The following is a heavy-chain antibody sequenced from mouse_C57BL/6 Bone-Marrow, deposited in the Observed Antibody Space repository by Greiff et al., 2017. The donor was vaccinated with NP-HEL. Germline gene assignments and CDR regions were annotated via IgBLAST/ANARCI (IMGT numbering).Heavy chain of an antibody. Sequence: QVQLKQSGAELARPGASVKMSCKASGYTFTSYTMHWVKQRPGQGLEWIGYINPSSGYTKYNQKFKDKATLTADKSSSTAYMQLSSLTSEDSAVYYCARDHYGSSYWYFDVWGTGTTVTVSS. V-gene: IGHV1-4*01. D-gene: IGHD1-1*01. J-gene: IGHJ1*03. CDR1: GYTFTSYT. CDR3: ARDHYGSSYWYFDV. CDR2: INPSSGYT.